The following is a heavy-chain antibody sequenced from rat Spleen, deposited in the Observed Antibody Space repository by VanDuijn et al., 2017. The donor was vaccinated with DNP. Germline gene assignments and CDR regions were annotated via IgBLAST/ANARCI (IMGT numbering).Heavy chain of an antibody. CDR1: GITFSDHN. Sequence: EVQLVESGGGPVQPGRSLKLSCAASGITFSDHNMAWVRQAPKKGLEWVATINYDGSNTYYRDSVKGRFTISRDNAKSTLYLQMDSLRSDDTATYYCAGRPPPTRGPFDYWGQGIMVTVSS. CDR2: INYDGSNT. J-gene: IGHJ2*01. CDR3: AGRPPPTRGPFDY. D-gene: IGHD1-4*01. V-gene: IGHV5-7*01.